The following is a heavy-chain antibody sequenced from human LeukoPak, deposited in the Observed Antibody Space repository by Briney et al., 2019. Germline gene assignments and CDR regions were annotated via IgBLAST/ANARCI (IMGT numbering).Heavy chain of an antibody. J-gene: IGHJ4*02. V-gene: IGHV4-59*01. CDR2: IYFSGST. D-gene: IGHD6-13*01. Sequence: SETLSLTCTVSGGSISSYYWSWIRQPPGKGLEWIGYIYFSGSTNYNPSPKSRVTISVDTSRNQFSLQLSSVTAADTAVYYCARTSHPHGSSWLFDYWGQGTLVTVSS. CDR3: ARTSHPHGSSWLFDY. CDR1: GGSISSYY.